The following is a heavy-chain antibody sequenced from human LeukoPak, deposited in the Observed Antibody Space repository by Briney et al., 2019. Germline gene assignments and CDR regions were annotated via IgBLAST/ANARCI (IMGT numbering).Heavy chain of an antibody. D-gene: IGHD3-22*01. J-gene: IGHJ4*02. CDR1: GGTFSSYA. Sequence: SVKVSCKASGGTFSSYAISWVRQAPGQGLEWMGGIIPIFGTANYAQKFQGRVTITADESTSTAYMELSSLRSEDTAVSYCASSLGDSSGPFGYWGQGTLVTVSS. V-gene: IGHV1-69*01. CDR3: ASSLGDSSGPFGY. CDR2: IIPIFGTA.